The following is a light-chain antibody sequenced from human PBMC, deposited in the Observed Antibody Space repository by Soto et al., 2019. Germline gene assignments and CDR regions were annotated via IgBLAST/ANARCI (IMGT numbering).Light chain of an antibody. Sequence: QSVLTQPASVSGSPGQSITISCTATSSDVGSFKYVSWYQHHPGKAPKLMIYEVTSRPSGVSNRFSGSKSGNTASLTISGLQAEDEADYYCVSYATSTTLYVFGSGTKVTVL. V-gene: IGLV2-14*01. CDR1: SSDVGSFKY. J-gene: IGLJ1*01. CDR3: VSYATSTTLYV. CDR2: EVT.